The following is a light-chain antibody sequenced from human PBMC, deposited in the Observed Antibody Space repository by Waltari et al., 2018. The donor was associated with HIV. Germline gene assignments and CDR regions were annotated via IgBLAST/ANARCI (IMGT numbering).Light chain of an antibody. CDR3: QSYDSSLSVVV. J-gene: IGLJ2*01. V-gene: IGLV1-40*01. CDR1: SSNLGAGYD. Sequence: QSVLTQPPSVSGAPGQRVTISCTGSSSNLGAGYDVHWYQQFPGTAPTILIYDPNNRPSGFPDRFSASRSGTSASLAITGLQAEDEADYYCQSYDSSLSVVVFGGGTKLTVL. CDR2: DPN.